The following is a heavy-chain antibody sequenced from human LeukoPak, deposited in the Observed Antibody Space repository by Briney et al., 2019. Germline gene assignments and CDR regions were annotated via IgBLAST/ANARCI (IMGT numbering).Heavy chain of an antibody. CDR1: GYTFTSYG. CDR2: ISAYNGNT. CDR3: ARAEWELLPFDY. J-gene: IGHJ4*02. D-gene: IGHD1-26*01. Sequence: ASVKVSCKASGYTFTSYGISWVQQAPGQGLEWMGWISAYNGNTNYAQKLQGRVTMTTDTSTSTAYMELRSLRSDDTAVYYCARAEWELLPFDYWGQGTLVTVSS. V-gene: IGHV1-18*01.